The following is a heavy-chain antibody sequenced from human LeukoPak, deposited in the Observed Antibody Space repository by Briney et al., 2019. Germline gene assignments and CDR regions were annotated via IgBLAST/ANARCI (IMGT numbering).Heavy chain of an antibody. CDR3: ATDVGRRSNSWFDY. Sequence: GVSLRLSCSASGFTVHSYAMIWVRQAPGKGREWVSAISDSGGSKDYAESGKGPLTISRDNSKKPLYLQMNRLRVKDTAVYYCATDVGRRSNSWFDYWGQGNLVTVSS. D-gene: IGHD6-13*01. CDR2: ISDSGGSK. CDR1: GFTVHSYA. J-gene: IGHJ4*02. V-gene: IGHV3-23*01.